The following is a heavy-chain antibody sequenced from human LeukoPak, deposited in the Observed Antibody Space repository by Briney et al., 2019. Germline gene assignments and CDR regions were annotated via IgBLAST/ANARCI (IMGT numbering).Heavy chain of an antibody. J-gene: IGHJ6*02. Sequence: SVKVSCKASGGTFSNYAINWVRQAPGQGLEWMGGIIPLFRTANYAQNFQGRVTITADESTRTAYMELSSLRSEDTAVYYCARIMEYCSSTSCYYGMDVWGQGTTVTVS. CDR2: IIPLFRTA. CDR3: ARIMEYCSSTSCYYGMDV. V-gene: IGHV1-69*13. CDR1: GGTFSNYA. D-gene: IGHD2-2*01.